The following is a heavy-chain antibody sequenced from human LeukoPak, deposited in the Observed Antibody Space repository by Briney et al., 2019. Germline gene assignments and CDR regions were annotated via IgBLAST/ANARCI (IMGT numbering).Heavy chain of an antibody. V-gene: IGHV1-69*04. J-gene: IGHJ1*01. CDR1: GGTFSSYA. Sequence: SVKVSCKASGGTFSSYAISWVRQAPGQGLEWMGRIIPILGIANYAQRFQGRVTITADKSTSTAYMELSSLRSEDTAVYYCARGTVAEVFEAYFQHWGQGTLVTVSS. D-gene: IGHD6-19*01. CDR2: IIPILGIA. CDR3: ARGTVAEVFEAYFQH.